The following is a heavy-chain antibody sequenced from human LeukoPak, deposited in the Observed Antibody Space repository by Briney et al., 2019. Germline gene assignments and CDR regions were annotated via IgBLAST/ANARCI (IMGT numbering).Heavy chain of an antibody. J-gene: IGHJ4*02. CDR3: ARDAGYGYWVVDY. V-gene: IGHV3-7*01. D-gene: IGHD5-18*01. Sequence: GGSLRLSCVASGFSFSTYWINWVRQAPGEGLEWVAHIKRDGSQKYYVDSVKGRFTISRDNAKNSLYLQMNSLRAEDTAVYYCARDAGYGYWVVDYWGQGTLVTVSS. CDR2: IKRDGSQK. CDR1: GFSFSTYW.